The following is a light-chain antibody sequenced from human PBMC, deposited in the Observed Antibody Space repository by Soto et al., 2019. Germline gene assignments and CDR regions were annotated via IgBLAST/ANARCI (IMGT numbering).Light chain of an antibody. CDR3: QKYYTTPWT. CDR1: QSVLYSSNNKNY. J-gene: IGKJ1*01. Sequence: DIVMAQSPDSLALSLGEGATITRKSSQSVLYSSNNKNYLAWYQQKPGQPPKPXIYWASTRESGVPDRFSGSGSGTDFTLTISSLQAEDVAVYYCQKYYTTPWTCGQGTKVDIK. V-gene: IGKV4-1*01. CDR2: WAS.